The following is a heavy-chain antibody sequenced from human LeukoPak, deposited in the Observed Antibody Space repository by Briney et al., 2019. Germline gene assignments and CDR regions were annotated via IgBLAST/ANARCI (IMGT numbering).Heavy chain of an antibody. J-gene: IGHJ3*01. CDR3: ARRRERGASDAFAF. Sequence: GGSLRLSCAASGFTFSSFWMYWVRQAPGKGLVWVSRINSDGGSTTYADSVKGRFTISRDNAKNTVYLQMNSLRAEATAVYYCARRRERGASDAFAFWGQGTMVTVSS. D-gene: IGHD3-16*01. CDR1: GFTFSSFW. CDR2: INSDGGST. V-gene: IGHV3-74*01.